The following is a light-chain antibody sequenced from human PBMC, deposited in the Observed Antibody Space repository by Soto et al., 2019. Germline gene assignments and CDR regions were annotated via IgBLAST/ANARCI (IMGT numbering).Light chain of an antibody. J-gene: IGKJ1*01. CDR3: LQHYSWPWT. CDR1: QSVSSN. CDR2: GAS. Sequence: EIVMTQSPATLSVSPGEGVTLSCRASQSVSSNLAWYQQRPGQAPRLLIYGASTRATGIPARFSGSGSETEFTLTISGLQSEDSGVYYCLQHYSWPWTFGQGTKVDIK. V-gene: IGKV3-15*01.